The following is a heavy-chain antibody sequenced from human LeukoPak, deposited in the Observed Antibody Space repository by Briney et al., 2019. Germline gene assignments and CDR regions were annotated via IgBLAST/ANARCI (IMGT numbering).Heavy chain of an antibody. J-gene: IGHJ5*02. D-gene: IGHD1-26*01. CDR2: IYTSGST. CDR1: GGSISSGSYY. V-gene: IGHV4-61*02. Sequence: SETLSLTCTVSGGSISSGSYYWSWIRQPAGKGLEWIGRIYTSGSTNYNPSLKSRVTISVDTSKNQFSLKLSSVTAADTAVYYCARDGRYGYNWFDPWGQGTLVTVSS. CDR3: ARDGRYGYNWFDP.